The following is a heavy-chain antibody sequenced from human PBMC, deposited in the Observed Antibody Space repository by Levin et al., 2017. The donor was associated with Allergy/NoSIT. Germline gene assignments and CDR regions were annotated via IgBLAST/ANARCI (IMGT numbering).Heavy chain of an antibody. Sequence: GESLKISCAASGFTFGNYAMSWVRQAPGKGLEWVAGFRDTRYTNYADSVNGRFTISRDNYRNMFYLQMNSLRAADSALYYCAGFARPAGVYDSSDSFDLWGQGTMVTVSS. CDR1: GFTFGNYA. V-gene: IGHV3-23*01. J-gene: IGHJ3*01. CDR2: FRDTRYT. CDR3: AGFARPAGVYDSSDSFDL. D-gene: IGHD3-22*01.